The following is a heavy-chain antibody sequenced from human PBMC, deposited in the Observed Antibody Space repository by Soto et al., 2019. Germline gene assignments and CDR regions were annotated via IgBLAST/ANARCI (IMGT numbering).Heavy chain of an antibody. D-gene: IGHD2-8*01. CDR3: ATSMRHTLHP. CDR1: GFTFSSHW. J-gene: IGHJ5*02. CDR2: INQDGSDQ. Sequence: EVQVVESGGGLVQPGGSLRLSCAASGFTFSSHWMTWVRQVPGKGLEWVANINQDGSDQYYVDSVKGRFTISRDNAKNSLCLHMNSLRVEDTAVYYCATSMRHTLHPWGQGTLVTVSS. V-gene: IGHV3-7*01.